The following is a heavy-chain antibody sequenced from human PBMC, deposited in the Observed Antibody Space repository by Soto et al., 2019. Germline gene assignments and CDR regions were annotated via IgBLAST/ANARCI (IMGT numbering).Heavy chain of an antibody. CDR2: MYSKGGT. CDR3: ARKTDSGGSGGF. Sequence: EVHLVESGGDLIQPGGSLRLSCTVSEFSVGTNFMTWVRQAPGKGLEWVSLMYSKGGTLYEGSVRGRFIISRDSSKNILYLQMNNLRVEDTAVYYCARKTDSGGSGGFWGQGTLVIVSS. D-gene: IGHD2-15*01. V-gene: IGHV3-53*01. CDR1: EFSVGTNF. J-gene: IGHJ4*02.